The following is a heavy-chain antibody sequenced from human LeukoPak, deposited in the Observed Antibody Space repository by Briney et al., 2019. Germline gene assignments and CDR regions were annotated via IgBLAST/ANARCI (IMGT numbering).Heavy chain of an antibody. CDR3: ARGVYGSGSFDY. CDR2: ISTSSSYI. D-gene: IGHD3-10*01. Sequence: GSLRLSCGASGFTFSGYSMNWVRQAPGKGLEWVSSISTSSSYIYYADSVKGRFTISRDNAKKSLYLQMNSLRAEDTAVYYCARGVYGSGSFDYWGQGTLVTVSS. CDR1: GFTFSGYS. V-gene: IGHV3-21*01. J-gene: IGHJ4*02.